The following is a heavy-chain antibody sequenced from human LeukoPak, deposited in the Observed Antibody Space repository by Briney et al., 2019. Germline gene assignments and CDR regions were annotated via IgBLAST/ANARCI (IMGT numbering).Heavy chain of an antibody. CDR3: ARAGGTIAVAGNFDY. CDR2: ISAYNGNT. CDR1: GYTFTSYG. D-gene: IGHD6-19*01. V-gene: IGHV1-18*01. Sequence: ASVKVSCKASGYTFTSYGISWVRQAPGQGLEWMGWISAYNGNTNYAHKLQGRVTMTTDTSTSTAYMELRSLRSDDTAVYYCARAGGTIAVAGNFDYWGQGTLVTVSS. J-gene: IGHJ4*02.